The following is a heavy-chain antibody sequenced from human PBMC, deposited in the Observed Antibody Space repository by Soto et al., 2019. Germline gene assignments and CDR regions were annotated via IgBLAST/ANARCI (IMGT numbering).Heavy chain of an antibody. Sequence: ASVKVSCKASGYTFTGYYMHCVRQAPRQGLEWMGWINPNSGGTNYAQKFQGRVTMTRDTSISTDYMELSRLRSDDTAVYYCARVREVGSTPGDFDFSCPTTLLTVSA. D-gene: IGHD1-26*01. CDR3: ARVREVGSTPGDFDF. V-gene: IGHV1-2*02. CDR1: GYTFTGYY. J-gene: IGHJ4*02. CDR2: INPNSGGT.